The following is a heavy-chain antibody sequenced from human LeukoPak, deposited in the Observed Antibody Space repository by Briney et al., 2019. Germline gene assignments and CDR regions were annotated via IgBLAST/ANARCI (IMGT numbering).Heavy chain of an antibody. CDR2: IKQDGSEK. CDR3: ARDWWELLSPFDY. J-gene: IGHJ4*02. V-gene: IGHV3-7*01. CDR1: GFTFSNAW. Sequence: GGSLRLSCAASGFTFSNAWMSWVRQAPGKGLEWVANIKQDGSEKYYVDSVKGRFTISRDNAKNSLYLQMNSLRAEDTAVYYCARDWWELLSPFDYWGQGTLVTVSS. D-gene: IGHD1-26*01.